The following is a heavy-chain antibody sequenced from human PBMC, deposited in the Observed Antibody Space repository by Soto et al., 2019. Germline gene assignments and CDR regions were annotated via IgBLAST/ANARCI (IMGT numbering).Heavy chain of an antibody. V-gene: IGHV4-34*01. CDR2: INHSGST. CDR1: GGSFSGYY. CDR3: ARAGHYYGSGSYYNRYYYYYYGMDV. J-gene: IGHJ6*02. D-gene: IGHD3-10*01. Sequence: PSETLSLTCAVYGGSFSGYYWSWIRQPPGKGLEWIGEINHSGSTNYNPSLKSRVTISVDTSKNQFSLKLSSVTAADTAVYYCARAGHYYGSGSYYNRYYYYYYGMDVWGQGTTVTVSS.